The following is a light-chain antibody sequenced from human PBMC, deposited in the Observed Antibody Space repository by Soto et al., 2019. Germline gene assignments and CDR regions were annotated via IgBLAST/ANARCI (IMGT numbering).Light chain of an antibody. CDR2: GAS. Sequence: EVVMTQSPATLSVSPGERATLSCRASQSVSNNLAWYQQKPGQAPRLLIYGASTRATGVSARFSGSGSGTGFTLTISSLQSEDFAVYYCQQYHNWPAFGQGTKVEIK. V-gene: IGKV3-15*01. CDR1: QSVSNN. CDR3: QQYHNWPA. J-gene: IGKJ1*01.